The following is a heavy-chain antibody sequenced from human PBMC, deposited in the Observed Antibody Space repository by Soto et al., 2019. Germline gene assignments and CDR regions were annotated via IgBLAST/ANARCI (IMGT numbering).Heavy chain of an antibody. CDR2: GSYSGTT. V-gene: IGHV4-61*01. CDR3: ARCATVTKYDY. J-gene: IGHJ4*02. D-gene: IGHD4-17*01. Sequence: QVQLQESGPGLVKPSETLSLTCTVSGVSVNSGSFYWAWILQPPGKGLEWIGFGSYSGTTNYKPSLKSRVTISVDTSRSQISLTVTSVTAADTAVYYCARCATVTKYDYWGQGTLVTVSS. CDR1: GVSVNSGSFY.